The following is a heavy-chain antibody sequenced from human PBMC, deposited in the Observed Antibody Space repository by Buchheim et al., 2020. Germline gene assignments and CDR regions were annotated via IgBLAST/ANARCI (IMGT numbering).Heavy chain of an antibody. D-gene: IGHD4-17*01. CDR2: INSHGSSV. J-gene: IGHJ6*02. CDR3: ARGGDDYGDYYGLDV. CDR1: GFIFSSNW. V-gene: IGHV3-74*01. Sequence: EVQLVESGGGLVQPGGSLRLSCAASGFIFSSNWMHWVRQAPGKGLVWVSRINSHGSSVFYADSVKGRFTISRDNAKNTLYLQMNSLRAEDTAVYYCARGGDDYGDYYGLDVWGQGTT.